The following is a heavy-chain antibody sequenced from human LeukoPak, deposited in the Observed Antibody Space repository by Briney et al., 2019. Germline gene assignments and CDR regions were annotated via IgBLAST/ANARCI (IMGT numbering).Heavy chain of an antibody. CDR1: GYTFTSYY. V-gene: IGHV1-46*01. CDR3: ARAGYSYGYVGDY. D-gene: IGHD5-18*01. J-gene: IGHJ4*02. CDR2: INPSGGST. Sequence: GASVKVSCKASGYTFTSYYMHWVRQAPGQGLEWMGIINPSGGSTSYAQKLQGRVTMTTDTSTSTAYMELRSLRSDDTAVYYCARAGYSYGYVGDYWGQGTLVTVSS.